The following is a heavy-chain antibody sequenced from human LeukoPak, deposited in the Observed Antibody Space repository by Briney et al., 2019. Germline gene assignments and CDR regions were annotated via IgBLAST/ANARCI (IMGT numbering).Heavy chain of an antibody. D-gene: IGHD1-1*01. Sequence: SETLSLTCTVSGGSISSYYWSWIRQPPGKGLEWIGYIYYSGSTNYNPSLKSRVTISVDTSKNQFSLKLSSVTAADTAVYYCARAVSYNSSPHNDAFDIWGQGTMVTVSS. J-gene: IGHJ3*02. CDR2: IYYSGST. CDR3: ARAVSYNSSPHNDAFDI. CDR1: GGSISSYY. V-gene: IGHV4-59*01.